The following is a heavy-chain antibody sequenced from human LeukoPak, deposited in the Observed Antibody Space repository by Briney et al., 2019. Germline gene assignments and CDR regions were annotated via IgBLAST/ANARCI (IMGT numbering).Heavy chain of an antibody. CDR1: GGSFSDYY. D-gene: IGHD2-15*01. CDR2: INHSGST. CDR3: ARGGPRLPTPSYCSGGSCYSRGNWFDP. V-gene: IGHV4-34*01. Sequence: SETLSLTCAVYGGSFSDYYWSWIRQPPGKGLEWIGEINHSGSTNYNPSLKSRVTISVDTSKNQFSLKLSSVTAADTAVYYCARGGPRLPTPSYCSGGSCYSRGNWFDPWGQGTLVTVSS. J-gene: IGHJ5*02.